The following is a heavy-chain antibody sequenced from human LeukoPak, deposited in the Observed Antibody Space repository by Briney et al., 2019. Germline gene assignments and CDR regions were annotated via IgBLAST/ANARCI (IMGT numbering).Heavy chain of an antibody. CDR2: INAYNGNT. V-gene: IGHV1-18*01. CDR3: ARCKRWGSYKANDAFDI. Sequence: ASVKVSCKASGYTFTSYGISWVRQAPGQGLEWMGWINAYNGNTNYAQKLQGRVTMTTDTSTSTAYMELRSLRSDDTAVYYCARCKRWGSYKANDAFDIWGQGTMVTVSS. J-gene: IGHJ3*02. D-gene: IGHD1-26*01. CDR1: GYTFTSYG.